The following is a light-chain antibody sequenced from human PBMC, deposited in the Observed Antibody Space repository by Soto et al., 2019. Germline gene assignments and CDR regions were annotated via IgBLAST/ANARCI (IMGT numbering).Light chain of an antibody. V-gene: IGKV3-20*01. CDR2: SAS. CDR3: QQYGSSRFT. J-gene: IGKJ3*01. Sequence: EIVLTQSAGTLSLSPGERATLSCRASQSVSSSYLAWYQQKPGQAPRLLIYSASSRATGIPDRFSGSGSGTDFTLTISRLEPEDFAMYYCQQYGSSRFTFGPGTKVDIK. CDR1: QSVSSSY.